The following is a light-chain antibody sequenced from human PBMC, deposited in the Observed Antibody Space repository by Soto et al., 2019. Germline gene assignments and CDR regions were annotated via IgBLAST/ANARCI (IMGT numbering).Light chain of an antibody. CDR2: EGS. CDR3: CSYVGGSTYV. J-gene: IGLJ1*01. CDR1: SSDVGSYNL. Sequence: QSVLTDPASVAGSPGQSITISCTGTSSDVGSYNLVSWYQQNPGKAPKLIIYEGSKRSSGLSNRFSGSKSGNTASLTISGLQAEDEADYYCCSYVGGSTYVSGTGTKVTVL. V-gene: IGLV2-23*01.